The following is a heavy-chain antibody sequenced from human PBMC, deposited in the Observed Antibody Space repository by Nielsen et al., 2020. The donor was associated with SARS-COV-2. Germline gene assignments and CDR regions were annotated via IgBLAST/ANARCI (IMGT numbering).Heavy chain of an antibody. Sequence: GESLKISCAASGFTFSSYDMHWVRQATGKGLEWVSAIGTAGDTYYPGSVKGRFTISRENAKNSLYLQMNSLRAGDTAVYYCARVVGSYSEYYFDYWGQGTLVTVSS. CDR1: GFTFSSYD. V-gene: IGHV3-13*01. CDR3: ARVVGSYSEYYFDY. CDR2: IGTAGDT. D-gene: IGHD1-26*01. J-gene: IGHJ4*02.